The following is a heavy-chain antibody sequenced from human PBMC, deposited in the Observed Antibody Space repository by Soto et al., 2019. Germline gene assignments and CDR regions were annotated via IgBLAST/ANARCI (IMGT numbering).Heavy chain of an antibody. J-gene: IGHJ6*02. CDR3: AKGTVTTWVGYYYYGMDV. Sequence: PGGSLRLSCAASGFTFSSYAMSWVRQAPGKGLEWVSAISGSGGSTYYADSVKGRFTISRDNSENTLYLQMNSLRAEDTAVYYCAKGTVTTWVGYYYYGMDVWGQGTTVTVSS. CDR1: GFTFSSYA. D-gene: IGHD4-4*01. V-gene: IGHV3-23*01. CDR2: ISGSGGST.